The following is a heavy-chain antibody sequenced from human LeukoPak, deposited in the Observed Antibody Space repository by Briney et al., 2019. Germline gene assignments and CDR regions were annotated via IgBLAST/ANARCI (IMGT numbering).Heavy chain of an antibody. CDR1: GGXFSSYA. J-gene: IGHJ6*02. D-gene: IGHD6-13*01. CDR3: ARGDSSSWYRNYYGMDV. Sequence: ASVKVSCKASGGXFSSYAISWVRQAPGQGLEWMGRIIPILGIANYAQKFQGRVTITADKSTSTAYMELSSLRSEDTAVYYCARGDSSSWYRNYYGMDVWGQGTTVTVSS. CDR2: IIPILGIA. V-gene: IGHV1-69*04.